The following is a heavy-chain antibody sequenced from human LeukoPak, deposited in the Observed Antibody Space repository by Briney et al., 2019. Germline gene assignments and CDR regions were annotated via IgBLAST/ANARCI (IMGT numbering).Heavy chain of an antibody. CDR1: GYTFTSYG. CDR2: ISPKNGNT. D-gene: IGHD2-2*01. V-gene: IGHV1-18*01. CDR3: ARGPTNFDY. J-gene: IGHJ4*02. Sequence: ASVKVSCKASGYTFTSYGTTWVRQAPGQGLEWMGWISPKNGNTNQAQILQGRVTMTTDTSTDTAYMELRSLRSDDTAMYYCARGPTNFDYWGQGTLVTVSS.